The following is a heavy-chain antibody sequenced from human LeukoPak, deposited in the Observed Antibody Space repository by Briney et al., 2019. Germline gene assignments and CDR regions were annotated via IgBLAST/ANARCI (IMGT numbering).Heavy chain of an antibody. V-gene: IGHV3-23*01. CDR1: ALTFSSYA. CDR3: AKGLSEGRGVGDLDAFDI. CDR2: TSSSGGST. Sequence: AGRSRRLSCAVSALTFSSYAMSWVSQAPGGGLEWVSATSSSGGSTYYADSVKGRFTISRDNSKNTLYMQMNSLRAEDTAVYYCAKGLSEGRGVGDLDAFDIWGQGTMVTVSS. J-gene: IGHJ3*02. D-gene: IGHD2-21*01.